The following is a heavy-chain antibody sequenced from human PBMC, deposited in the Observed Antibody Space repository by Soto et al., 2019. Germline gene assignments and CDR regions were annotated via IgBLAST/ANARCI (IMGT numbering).Heavy chain of an antibody. Sequence: EVQLVESGGRLVRPGGSLRLSCAASGITFTSYSMSWVRQAPGKGLEWVSSISISSNYIYYADSVKGRFTISRDNAKNSLFLQMNSLRAEDTAVYFCASGYDYDTSGSSIYYFDYWGQGALVSVSS. CDR3: ASGYDYDTSGSSIYYFDY. CDR1: GITFTSYS. CDR2: ISISSNYI. V-gene: IGHV3-21*01. J-gene: IGHJ4*02. D-gene: IGHD3-22*01.